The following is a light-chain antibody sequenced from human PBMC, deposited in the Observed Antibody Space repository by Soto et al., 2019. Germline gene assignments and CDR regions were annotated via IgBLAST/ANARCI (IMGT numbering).Light chain of an antibody. Sequence: DIQMTQSPSSLSASVGDRVTITCRTSHSFGSYLNWYQQKPGKAPKLLIYAASSLESGVPSRLSGSGSGTDFTLTISSLQPEDFATYYCQQSYSTPWTFGQGTKVEIK. V-gene: IGKV1-39*01. CDR2: AAS. CDR1: HSFGSY. CDR3: QQSYSTPWT. J-gene: IGKJ1*01.